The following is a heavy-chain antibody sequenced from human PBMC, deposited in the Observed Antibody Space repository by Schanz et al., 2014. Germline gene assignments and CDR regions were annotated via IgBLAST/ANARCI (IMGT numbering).Heavy chain of an antibody. CDR3: TTYCDGGCAIDN. J-gene: IGHJ4*02. V-gene: IGHV3-15*01. D-gene: IGHD6-19*01. CDR2: IKSKTDGGTT. Sequence: EVHLVESGGSLVQPGGSLRLSCVASGFTFSTYWMHWVRQAPGKGLEWVGRIKSKTDGGTTDYAAPVKGRFTISRDDSKNTLFLQMNSLKTEDTAVYYCTTYCDGGCAIDNWGQGALVTVSS. CDR1: GFTFSTYW.